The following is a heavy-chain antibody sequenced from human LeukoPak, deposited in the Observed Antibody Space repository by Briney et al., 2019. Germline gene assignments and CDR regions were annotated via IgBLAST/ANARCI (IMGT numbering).Heavy chain of an antibody. V-gene: IGHV3-7*01. D-gene: IGHD3-10*01. CDR2: IKQDGSEK. CDR1: GFTFSSYW. Sequence: GGSLRLSCAASGFTFSSYWMSWVRQAPGKGLEWVANIKQDGSEKYYVDSVKGRFTISRDNAKNSLYLQMNSLRAEDTAVYYCARSSPYYYGSGSDYFDYWGQGTLVTVSS. J-gene: IGHJ4*02. CDR3: ARSSPYYYGSGSDYFDY.